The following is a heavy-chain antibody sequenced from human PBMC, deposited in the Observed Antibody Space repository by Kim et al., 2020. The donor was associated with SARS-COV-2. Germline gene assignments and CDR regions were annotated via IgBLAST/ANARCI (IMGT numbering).Heavy chain of an antibody. Sequence: SETLSLTCSVSGGFISNYYWSWIRQFPGKGLEWIGYIHYSGKTDYNPSLKSRVTISLDTSQNQFSLNLSSVAAADTAVYYCARARGWQLLHDHSVGLYGMDVWGQGTTVTVPS. V-gene: IGHV4-59*13. CDR2: IHYSGKT. J-gene: IGHJ6*02. D-gene: IGHD1-26*01. CDR3: ARARGWQLLHDHSVGLYGMDV. CDR1: GGFISNYY.